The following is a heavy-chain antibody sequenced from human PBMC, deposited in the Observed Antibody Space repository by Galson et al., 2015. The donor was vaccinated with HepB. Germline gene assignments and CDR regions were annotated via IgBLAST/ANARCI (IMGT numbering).Heavy chain of an antibody. D-gene: IGHD2-2*01. V-gene: IGHV4-59*08. Sequence: SETLSLTCTVSGGSISSYYWSWIRQPPGKGLEWIGYIYYSGSTNYNPSLKSRVTISVDTSKNQFSLKLSSVTAADTAVYYCARSDIVVVPEGGEHYFDYWGQGTLVTVSS. J-gene: IGHJ4*02. CDR2: IYYSGST. CDR1: GGSISSYY. CDR3: ARSDIVVVPEGGEHYFDY.